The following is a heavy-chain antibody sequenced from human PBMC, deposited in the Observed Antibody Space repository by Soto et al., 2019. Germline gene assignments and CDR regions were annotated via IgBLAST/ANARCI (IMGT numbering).Heavy chain of an antibody. Sequence: SETLSLTCTVSGGPISSSSYYWGWIRQPPGKGLEWIGSIYYSGSTYYNPSLKSRVTISVDTSKNQFSLKLSSVTAADTAVYYCASPKIAFYNWFDPWGQGTLVTVLL. CDR2: IYYSGST. V-gene: IGHV4-39*01. J-gene: IGHJ5*02. CDR3: ASPKIAFYNWFDP. CDR1: GGPISSSSYY. D-gene: IGHD3-3*02.